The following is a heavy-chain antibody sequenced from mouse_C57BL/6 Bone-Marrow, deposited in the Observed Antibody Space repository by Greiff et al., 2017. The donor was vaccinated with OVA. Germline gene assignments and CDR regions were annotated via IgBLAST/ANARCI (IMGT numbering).Heavy chain of an antibody. CDR2: IYPRSGNT. CDR3: GLTGTFAY. V-gene: IGHV1-81*01. Sequence: LVESGAELARPGASVKLSCKASGYTFTSYGISWVKQRTGQGLEWIGEIYPRSGNTYYNEKFKGKATLTADKSSSTAYMELRSLTSEDSAVYFCGLTGTFAYWGQGTLVTVSA. J-gene: IGHJ3*01. CDR1: GYTFTSYG. D-gene: IGHD4-1*01.